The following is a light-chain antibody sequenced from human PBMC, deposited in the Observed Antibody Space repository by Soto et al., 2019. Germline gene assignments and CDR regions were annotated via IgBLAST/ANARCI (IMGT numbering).Light chain of an antibody. CDR1: SGDFGGYNY. CDR2: GVT. V-gene: IGLV2-14*03. J-gene: IGLJ1*01. Sequence: QSVLTQPASVSGSPGQSITISCTGASGDFGGYNYVSWYQQHPGKAPQLLIYGVTNRPSGVSNRFSGSKSGNTASLTISGLQADDEAECYCNSYTNSNTLPVFGTGTKVTVL. CDR3: NSYTNSNTLPV.